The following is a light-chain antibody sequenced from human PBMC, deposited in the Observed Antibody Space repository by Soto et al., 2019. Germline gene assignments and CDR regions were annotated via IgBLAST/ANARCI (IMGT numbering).Light chain of an antibody. CDR1: YSDIGDYNY. Sequence: QSALTQPPSASGSPGQSVTISCAGSYSDIGDYNYVSWYQQHPGKVPKLIISEASKRPSGAPDRCAGSKSGYTASLTVSDLQPEDEAVYNCSSYTGTNSNVILGGGTKLTVL. CDR3: SSYTGTNSNVI. J-gene: IGLJ2*01. V-gene: IGLV2-8*01. CDR2: EAS.